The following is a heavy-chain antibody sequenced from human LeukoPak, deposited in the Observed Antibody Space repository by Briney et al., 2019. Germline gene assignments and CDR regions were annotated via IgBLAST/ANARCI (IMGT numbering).Heavy chain of an antibody. CDR1: VYTFTSYG. Sequence: ASVRVSCKASVYTFTSYGISWVRQAPGQGLEWMGWSSAYNGNTNYAQKLQGRVTMTTDTSTSTAYMELRSLRSDDTAVYYCARSLYYDFWSGQTADYWGQGTLVTVSS. CDR3: ARSLYYDFWSGQTADY. V-gene: IGHV1-18*01. D-gene: IGHD3-3*01. CDR2: SSAYNGNT. J-gene: IGHJ4*02.